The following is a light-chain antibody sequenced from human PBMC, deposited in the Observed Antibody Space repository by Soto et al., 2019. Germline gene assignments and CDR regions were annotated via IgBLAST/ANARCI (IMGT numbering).Light chain of an antibody. J-gene: IGLJ1*01. CDR2: GVS. CDR1: TSDVGGYNY. CDR3: ISYTTSVTYV. Sequence: QSVLTKPAYVSRSPGQGITIFYNRTTSDVGGYNYVSWYQQHPGKAPKLMISGVSNRPSGVSNRFSGSKSGNTASLTISGLQTEDEADYYCISYTTSVTYVFGTGPKVTVL. V-gene: IGLV2-14*01.